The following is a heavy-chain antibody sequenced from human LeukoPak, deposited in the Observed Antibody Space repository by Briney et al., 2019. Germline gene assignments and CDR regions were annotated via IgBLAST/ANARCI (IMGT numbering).Heavy chain of an antibody. Sequence: GRSLRLSCAASGFTFDDYAMHWVRQAPGKGLEWVSGISWNSGSIGYADSVKGRFTISRDNAKNSLYLQMNSLRAEDTAVYYCARENLESWSTIDYWGQGTLVTVSS. CDR1: GFTFDDYA. V-gene: IGHV3-9*01. CDR3: ARENLESWSTIDY. J-gene: IGHJ4*02. CDR2: ISWNSGSI. D-gene: IGHD3-3*01.